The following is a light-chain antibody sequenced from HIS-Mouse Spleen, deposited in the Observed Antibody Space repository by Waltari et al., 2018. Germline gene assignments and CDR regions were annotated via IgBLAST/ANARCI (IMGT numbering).Light chain of an antibody. J-gene: IGKJ1*01. CDR3: QQLNSYPPT. Sequence: DIQLTQSPSFLSASVGDRVTITCLASQGISSDFAWYQQKPGKAPKLLIYAASTLQSGVPSRFSGSGSEKEFTLTISSLQPEDFATYYCQQLNSYPPTFGQGTKVEIK. CDR2: AAS. CDR1: QGISSD. V-gene: IGKV1-9*01.